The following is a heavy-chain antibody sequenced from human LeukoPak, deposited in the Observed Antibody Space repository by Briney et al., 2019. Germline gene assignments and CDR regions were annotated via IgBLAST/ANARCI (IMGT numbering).Heavy chain of an antibody. CDR1: RFTFSSYS. V-gene: IGHV3-21*01. Sequence: PGGSLRLSCAASRFTFSSYSMNWVRQAPGKGLEWISSISRSQTYIYYADSVKGRFAISKDNAENSLYLQMNSLRAEDTAVYYCARAQVGYNWFDPWGQGTLVSVSS. CDR2: ISRSQTYI. D-gene: IGHD1-26*01. J-gene: IGHJ5*02. CDR3: ARAQVGYNWFDP.